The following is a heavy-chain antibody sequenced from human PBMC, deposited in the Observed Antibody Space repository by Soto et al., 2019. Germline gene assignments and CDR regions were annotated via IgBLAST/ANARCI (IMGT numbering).Heavy chain of an antibody. J-gene: IGHJ4*02. CDR2: ISPHNFNT. Sequence: ASVKGSCQASGYTFTHIYVALVRQAPGKGLEWMGAISPHNFNTNYAQKSRGRVTLTTEKSTNTAYMDLRSLTSDDTAVYYCATPTPLRGAMITNINFDRWGQGTPVTVSS. CDR3: ATPTPLRGAMITNINFDR. D-gene: IGHD3-10*01. CDR1: GYTFTHIY. V-gene: IGHV1-18*04.